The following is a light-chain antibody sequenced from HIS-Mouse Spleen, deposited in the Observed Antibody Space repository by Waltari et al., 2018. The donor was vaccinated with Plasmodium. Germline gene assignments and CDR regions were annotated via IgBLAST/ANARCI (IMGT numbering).Light chain of an antibody. CDR3: MIWHSSAWV. J-gene: IGLJ3*02. CDR1: SGINVGTYR. CDR2: YKSDSGK. Sequence: QAVLTQPSSLSASPGASASLTCTLHSGINVGTYRKYCYPQKPGSPPQYLLRYKSDSGKQQGSGVPSRFSGSKDASANAGILLISGLQSEDEADYYCMIWHSSAWVFGGGTKLTVL. V-gene: IGLV5-45*03.